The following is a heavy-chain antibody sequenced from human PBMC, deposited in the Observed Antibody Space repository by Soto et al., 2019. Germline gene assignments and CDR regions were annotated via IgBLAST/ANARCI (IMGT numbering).Heavy chain of an antibody. CDR2: IHYSGST. CDR3: AREREYDYVWGSYRSNTRDAFDI. V-gene: IGHV4-59*01. D-gene: IGHD3-16*02. Sequence: RSLTCTVSGGSISSYYWSWIRQPPGKGLEWIGYIHYSGSTNYNPSLKSRVTISVDTSKNQFSLKLSSVTAADTAVYYCAREREYDYVWGSYRSNTRDAFDIWGQGTMVTVSS. J-gene: IGHJ3*02. CDR1: GGSISSYY.